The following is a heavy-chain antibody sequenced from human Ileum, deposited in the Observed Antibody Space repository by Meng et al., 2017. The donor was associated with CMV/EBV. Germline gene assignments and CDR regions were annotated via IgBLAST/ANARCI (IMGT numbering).Heavy chain of an antibody. V-gene: IGHV4-30-4*08. CDR2: TYYGGRT. Sequence: SLRSGDYYWSWIRQPPGKGLEWIGFTYYGGRTYYNPSLKSRVTMSIDTSKNQFSLRLSSVTAADTAVYYCARTEDCHSTRCYTGFDPWGQGTLVTVSS. CDR1: SLRSGDYY. D-gene: IGHD2-2*01. CDR3: ARTEDCHSTRCYTGFDP. J-gene: IGHJ5*02.